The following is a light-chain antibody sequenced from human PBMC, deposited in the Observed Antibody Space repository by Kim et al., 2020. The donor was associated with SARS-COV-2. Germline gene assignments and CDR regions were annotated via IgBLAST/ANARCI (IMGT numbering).Light chain of an antibody. Sequence: RVTISCTGSSSNIGAGYDVHGYQQLPGKAPKLLMYGNSNRPSGVPDRFSGSKYGTSASLAITGLQAEDEADYYCQSYDRSLSGYVFGTGTKVTVL. CDR2: GNS. V-gene: IGLV1-40*01. CDR3: QSYDRSLSGYV. J-gene: IGLJ1*01. CDR1: SSNIGAGYD.